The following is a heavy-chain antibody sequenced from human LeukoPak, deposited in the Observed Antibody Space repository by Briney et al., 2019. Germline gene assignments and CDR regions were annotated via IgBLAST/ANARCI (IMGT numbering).Heavy chain of an antibody. V-gene: IGHV1-8*03. Sequence: ASVKVSSKASGYTFASYDINWVRQATGQGLEWMGWMNPNSGNTGYAQKFQGRVTITRNTSISTAYMELSSLRSEDTAVYYCARAENFMVRGVIRYWGQGTLVTVSS. J-gene: IGHJ4*02. D-gene: IGHD3-10*01. CDR2: MNPNSGNT. CDR3: ARAENFMVRGVIRY. CDR1: GYTFASYD.